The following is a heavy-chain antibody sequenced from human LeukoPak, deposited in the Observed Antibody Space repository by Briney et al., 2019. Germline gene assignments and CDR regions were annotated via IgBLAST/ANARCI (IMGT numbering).Heavy chain of an antibody. CDR3: ARCQPGDSSGYYSYYFDY. V-gene: IGHV3-30*04. CDR1: GFTFSSYA. J-gene: IGHJ4*02. D-gene: IGHD3-22*01. CDR2: ISYDGSNK. Sequence: GGSLRLSCAASGFTFSSYAMHWVRQAPGKGLEWVAVISYDGSNKYYADSVKGRFTISRDNSKNTLYLQMNSLRAEDTAVYYCARCQPGDSSGYYSYYFDYWGQGTLVTVSS.